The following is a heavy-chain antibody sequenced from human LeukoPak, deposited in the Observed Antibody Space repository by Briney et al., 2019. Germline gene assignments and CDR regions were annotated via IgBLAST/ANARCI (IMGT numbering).Heavy chain of an antibody. Sequence: GGSLRLSCVASGFTFSSYAMSWVRQAPGKGLEWVSAISGSGGSPYYADSVEGRFTISRDTSKNTLYLQMNSLRAEDTAVYYCARDLRITMIVVVITNGGLDYWGQGTLVTVSS. CDR1: GFTFSSYA. V-gene: IGHV3-23*01. CDR2: ISGSGGSP. CDR3: ARDLRITMIVVVITNGGLDY. D-gene: IGHD3-22*01. J-gene: IGHJ4*02.